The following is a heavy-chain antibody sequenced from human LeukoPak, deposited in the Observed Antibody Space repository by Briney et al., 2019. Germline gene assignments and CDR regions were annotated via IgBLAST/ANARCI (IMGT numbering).Heavy chain of an antibody. J-gene: IGHJ6*03. Sequence: IPSDTLSLTCSLYGGSFSVYYWSWLRQPPGKGRECIGEIYHSESTYYNPSHKSLVTISVDTSKNLFSLKLSSVTAADTAVYCCARAKILLSSYYYYMDVWGKGTTVTVSS. CDR2: IYHSEST. CDR3: ARAKILLSSYYYYMDV. V-gene: IGHV4-34*01. D-gene: IGHD2/OR15-2a*01. CDR1: GGSFSVYY.